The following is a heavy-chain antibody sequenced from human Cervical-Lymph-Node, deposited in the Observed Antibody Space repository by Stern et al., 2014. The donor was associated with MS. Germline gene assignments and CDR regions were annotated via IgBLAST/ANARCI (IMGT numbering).Heavy chain of an antibody. J-gene: IGHJ5*02. D-gene: IGHD3-22*01. CDR2: MSYDGSDK. Sequence: VQLVESGGGVVQPGRSLRLSCAASGFTFSNYGMHWVRQAPGKGLEWVAVMSYDGSDKYYANSVKGRFTISGDNSKNTLYLQLNSLRVEDTALYYCAKGHSSSWYDWFDPWGQGTLVTVSS. CDR1: GFTFSNYG. V-gene: IGHV3-30*18. CDR3: AKGHSSSWYDWFDP.